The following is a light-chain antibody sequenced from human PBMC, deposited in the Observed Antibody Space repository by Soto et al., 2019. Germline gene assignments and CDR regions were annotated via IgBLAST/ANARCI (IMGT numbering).Light chain of an antibody. Sequence: QSVLTQPPSASGSPGQSVTISCTRTKNDVGFYDFVSWYQHHPGKAPRLIIYEVVQRPSGVPDRFSGSKSGNTASLTVSGLQAADEADYFCKSYAGSNTYVFGRGTKVTVL. CDR1: KNDVGFYDF. CDR3: KSYAGSNTYV. J-gene: IGLJ1*01. CDR2: EVV. V-gene: IGLV2-8*01.